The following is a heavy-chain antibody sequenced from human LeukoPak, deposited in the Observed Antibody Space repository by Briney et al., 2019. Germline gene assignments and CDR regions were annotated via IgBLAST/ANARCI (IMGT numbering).Heavy chain of an antibody. CDR3: AKSNGYGLVDI. CDR1: GYSISSGYY. V-gene: IGHV4-38-2*02. D-gene: IGHD3-10*01. CDR2: INHSGST. J-gene: IGHJ3*02. Sequence: SETLSLTCTVSGYSISSGYYWGWIRQPPGKGLEWIGEINHSGSTNYNPSLKRRVTISLDTSKKQFSLRLSSVPAANTAVYYCAKSNGYGLVDIWGQGTMVTVSS.